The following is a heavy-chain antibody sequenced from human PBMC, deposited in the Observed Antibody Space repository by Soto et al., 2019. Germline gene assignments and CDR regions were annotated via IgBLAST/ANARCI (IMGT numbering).Heavy chain of an antibody. Sequence: SETLSLTCAVSGGSISSGGYSWSWIRQPPGKGLEWIGEINHSGSTYYNPSLKSRVTISVDTSKNQFSLKLSSVTAADTAVYYCARVLVAYTWEHPYYFDYWGQGTLVTVS. J-gene: IGHJ4*02. V-gene: IGHV4-30-2*01. CDR1: GGSISSGGYS. CDR2: INHSGST. D-gene: IGHD1-26*01. CDR3: ARVLVAYTWEHPYYFDY.